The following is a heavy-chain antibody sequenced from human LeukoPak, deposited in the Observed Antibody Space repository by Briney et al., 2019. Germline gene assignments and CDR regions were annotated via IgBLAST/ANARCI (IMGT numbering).Heavy chain of an antibody. V-gene: IGHV5-51*01. D-gene: IGHD2-15*01. J-gene: IGHJ4*02. CDR2: IYPGDSDT. CDR3: ARPSRCSGGSCVDY. CDR1: GYNFTSYW. Sequence: GESLKISRKWSGYNFTSYWIGWVRQMPRKGLEWMGIIYPGDSDTRYSPSFQGQVTISADQSISIAHLQWSSLKASDTAMYYCARPSRCSGGSCVDYWGQGTLVTVSS.